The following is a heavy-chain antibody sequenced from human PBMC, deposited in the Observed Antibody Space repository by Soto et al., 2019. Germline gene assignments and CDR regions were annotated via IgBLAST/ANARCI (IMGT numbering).Heavy chain of an antibody. J-gene: IGHJ4*02. Sequence: EVQLVESGGGLAQPGGSLRLSCVASGFTFTNYWMHWVRQAPGKGLVWVSHINIDGSSTNYVDSVKGRFTVSRDNAKNTLYLQMNSLRAEDTAVYYCARGGVDYWGQGTLVTVSS. D-gene: IGHD3-16*01. CDR3: ARGGVDY. V-gene: IGHV3-74*01. CDR1: GFTFTNYW. CDR2: INIDGSST.